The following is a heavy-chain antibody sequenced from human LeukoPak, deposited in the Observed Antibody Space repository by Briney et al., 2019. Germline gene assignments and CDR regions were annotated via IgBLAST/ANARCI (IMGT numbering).Heavy chain of an antibody. Sequence: GGSLRLSCAASGFTFRSYAMSWVRQAPGKGLEWVSAISGSGGSICYADSVKGRFTISRDNAKNTLYLQMNRLRAEDTAVYDCAKKQIRHYYDSSGYLSFVYWGQATLVTVSS. J-gene: IGHJ4*02. V-gene: IGHV3-23*01. D-gene: IGHD3-22*01. CDR3: AKKQIRHYYDSSGYLSFVY. CDR2: ISGSGGSI. CDR1: GFTFRSYA.